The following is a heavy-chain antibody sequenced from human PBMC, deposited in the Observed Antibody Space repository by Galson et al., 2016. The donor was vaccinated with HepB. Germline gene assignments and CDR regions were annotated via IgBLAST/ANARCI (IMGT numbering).Heavy chain of an antibody. D-gene: IGHD2/OR15-2a*01. CDR2: ISDSGNTT. CDR3: AKPIARTNISATDS. Sequence: SLRLSCAASGFNFNIHAMNWVRQAPGKGLEWVSGISDSGNTTYYADSVKGRFTISRDNSKNTLYLLMNSLRPDDTAVYHCAKPIARTNISATDSWGQGILVTVSS. CDR1: GFNFNIHA. J-gene: IGHJ4*02. V-gene: IGHV3-23*01.